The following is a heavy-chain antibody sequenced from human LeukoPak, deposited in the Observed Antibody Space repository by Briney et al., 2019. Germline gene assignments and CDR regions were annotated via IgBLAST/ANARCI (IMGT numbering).Heavy chain of an antibody. CDR2: IYSEGSRT. D-gene: IGHD3-22*01. V-gene: IGHV3-74*01. J-gene: IGHJ4*02. CDR3: TRDFDYYDNY. Sequence: GGSLRLSCSASGFTFSTYWMHWVRQAPGKGLVWVSRIYSEGSRTDYADSVKGRFTISRDNGKNTLYLQMNSLRAEDTAVYYCTRDFDYYDNYWGQGTLVTVSS. CDR1: GFTFSTYW.